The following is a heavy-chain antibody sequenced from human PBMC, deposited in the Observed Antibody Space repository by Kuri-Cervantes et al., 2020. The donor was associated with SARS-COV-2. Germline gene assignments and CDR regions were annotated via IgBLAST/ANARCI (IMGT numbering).Heavy chain of an antibody. CDR2: IFNSGRT. J-gene: IGHJ3*02. CDR1: GESISRYY. V-gene: IGHV4-59*08. D-gene: IGHD3-3*01. CDR3: ARQNPFWSDLKEAFDI. Sequence: WETLSLTCSVSGESISRYYWTWIRQPPGKGLEWIGYIFNSGRTNQNNPSLKTPSLQNRATISLDTSKNLFSLSLSSVTAAYTAVYYCARQNPFWSDLKEAFDIWGHGTMVTVSS.